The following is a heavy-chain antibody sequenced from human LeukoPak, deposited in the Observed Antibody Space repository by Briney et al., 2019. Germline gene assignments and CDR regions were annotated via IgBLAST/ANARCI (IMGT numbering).Heavy chain of an antibody. Sequence: GGSLRLSCAASGFTFSNAWMSWVRHAPGKGLEWVGRIKSKTDGGTTDYAAPVKGRFTISRDDSKNTLYLQMNSLKTEDTAVYYCTTDSTPGYCSGGSCPSGAFDIWGQGTMVTVSS. CDR2: IKSKTDGGTT. J-gene: IGHJ3*02. V-gene: IGHV3-15*01. CDR3: TTDSTPGYCSGGSCPSGAFDI. D-gene: IGHD2-15*01. CDR1: GFTFSNAW.